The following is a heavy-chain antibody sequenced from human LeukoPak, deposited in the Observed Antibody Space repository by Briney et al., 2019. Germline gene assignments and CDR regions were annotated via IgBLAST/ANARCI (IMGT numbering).Heavy chain of an antibody. CDR3: ARAYGDSFYYGMDV. V-gene: IGHV4-59*01. CDR1: GGSISSYY. J-gene: IGHJ6*02. D-gene: IGHD4-17*01. Sequence: SETLSLTCTVSGGSISSYYWSWIRQPPGKGPEWIGYIYYSGSTNYNPSLKSRVTISVDASKNQFSLKLSSVTAADTAVYYCARAYGDSFYYGMDVWGQGTTVTVSS. CDR2: IYYSGST.